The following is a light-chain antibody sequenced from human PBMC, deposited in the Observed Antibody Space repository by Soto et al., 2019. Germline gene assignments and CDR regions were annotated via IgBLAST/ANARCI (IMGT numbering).Light chain of an antibody. CDR3: CSYAGSYTFEV. Sequence: QSALTQPRSVSGSPGQAVTISCTGTSSDVGGYNYVSWYEQHPGKAPKLMIYDVSKRPSGVPDRFSGSKSGNTASLTIAGLQAEDEADYDCCSYAGSYTFEVFGGGTKVTVL. J-gene: IGLJ2*01. CDR1: SSDVGGYNY. V-gene: IGLV2-11*01. CDR2: DVS.